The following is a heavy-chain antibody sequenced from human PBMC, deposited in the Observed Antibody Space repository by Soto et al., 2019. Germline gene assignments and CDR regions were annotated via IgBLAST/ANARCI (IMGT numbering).Heavy chain of an antibody. V-gene: IGHV3-72*01. CDR2: IRRKTNSYTT. D-gene: IGHD6-19*01. J-gene: IGHJ6*02. CDR3: AMLGGWSGGSSGMDV. CDR1: GLIFSDYH. Sequence: PGGSLRLSCAASGLIFSDYHMDWVRQSPGKGLEWVGRIRRKTNSYTTEYAASVKGRFTISREDSKNSLYLQMNSLKSEDTAVYYCAMLGGWSGGSSGMDVWGQGTRVTVSS.